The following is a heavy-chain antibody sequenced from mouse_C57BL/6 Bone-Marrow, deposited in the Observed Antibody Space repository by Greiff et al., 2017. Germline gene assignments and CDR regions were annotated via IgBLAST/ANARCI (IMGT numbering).Heavy chain of an antibody. V-gene: IGHV1-64*01. CDR1: GYTFTSYW. Sequence: QVQLQQSGAELVKPGASVKLSCKASGYTFTSYWMHWVKQRPGQGLEWIGMIHPNSGSTNYNEKFKSKATLTVDKSSSTAYMQLSSLTSEDSAVYYCARSVPHYYGSSSYWYFDVWGTGTTVTVSS. CDR3: ARSVPHYYGSSSYWYFDV. D-gene: IGHD1-1*01. CDR2: IHPNSGST. J-gene: IGHJ1*03.